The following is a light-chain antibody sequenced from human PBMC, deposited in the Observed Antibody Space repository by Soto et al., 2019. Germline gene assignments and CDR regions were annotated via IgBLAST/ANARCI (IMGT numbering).Light chain of an antibody. J-gene: IGKJ3*01. CDR1: QSIRSY. Sequence: DIQMTQSPSSLSASVGDRVTITCRASQSIRSYLNWFQQMPGKVPKLLIYAASSLQSGVPSRFSGGGSGTDFTLTISSLQPEEFATYYCQQSYSTPCTFGPGTKVDIK. CDR3: QQSYSTPCT. CDR2: AAS. V-gene: IGKV1-39*01.